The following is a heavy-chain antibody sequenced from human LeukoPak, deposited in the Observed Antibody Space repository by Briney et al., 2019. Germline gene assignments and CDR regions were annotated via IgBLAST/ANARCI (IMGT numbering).Heavy chain of an antibody. CDR3: AKDNMFRWSTFDY. Sequence: GGSLRLSRAASGFTFSSYAMSWVRQAPGKGLEWVSAISGSGGSTYYADSVKGRFTISRDNSKNTLYLQMNSLRAEDTAVYYCAKDNMFRWSTFDYWGQGTLVTVSS. CDR2: ISGSGGST. D-gene: IGHD3-10*02. CDR1: GFTFSSYA. V-gene: IGHV3-23*01. J-gene: IGHJ4*02.